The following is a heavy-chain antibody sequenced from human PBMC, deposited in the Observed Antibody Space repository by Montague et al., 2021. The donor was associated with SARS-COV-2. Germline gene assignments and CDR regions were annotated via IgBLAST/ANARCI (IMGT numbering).Heavy chain of an antibody. CDR3: ARTTTRMLYPENAFDI. J-gene: IGHJ3*02. CDR2: TYYRSKWYH. D-gene: IGHD2-15*01. V-gene: IGHV6-1*01. Sequence: CAISGDSVSSNTATWNWIRQSPSSGLEWLGRTYYRSKWYHDYAISLKSRITINPDTSKNQSSLQLSSVAPEDTAVFYCARTTTRMLYPENAFDIWGQGTMVTASS. CDR1: GDSVSSNTAT.